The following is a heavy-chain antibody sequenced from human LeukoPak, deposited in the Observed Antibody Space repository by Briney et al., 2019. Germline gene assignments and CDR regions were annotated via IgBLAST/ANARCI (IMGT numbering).Heavy chain of an antibody. CDR2: IYSGGST. CDR1: GFTVSSNY. V-gene: IGHV3-53*05. D-gene: IGHD6-13*01. Sequence: PGGSLRLSCAASGFTVSSNYMSWVRQAPGKGLEWVSVIYSGGSTYYADSVKGRFTISRDNSKNTLYLQMNSLRAEDTALYYCAKDAAGTYYYYYMDVWGKGTTVTVSS. J-gene: IGHJ6*03. CDR3: AKDAAGTYYYYYMDV.